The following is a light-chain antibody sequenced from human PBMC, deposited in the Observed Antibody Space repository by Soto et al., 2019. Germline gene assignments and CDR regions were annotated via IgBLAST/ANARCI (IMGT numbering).Light chain of an antibody. J-gene: IGKJ2*01. V-gene: IGKV1-5*03. CDR2: RAS. Sequence: DLQMTQSPSTLSASVGDRVTITCRASQSISSFLAWYQQEPGKAPRVLIYRASNLESGVPSRFSGSGSGTEFTLTISSLQPDDSATYYCQHYYSHPYTFGQGTKLEIK. CDR3: QHYYSHPYT. CDR1: QSISSF.